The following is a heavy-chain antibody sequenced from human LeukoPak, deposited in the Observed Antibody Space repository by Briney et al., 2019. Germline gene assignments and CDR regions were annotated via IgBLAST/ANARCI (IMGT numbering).Heavy chain of an antibody. V-gene: IGHV3-21*06. CDR1: GFSFSTYS. CDR2: ISRNSRYI. J-gene: IGHJ6*03. CDR3: ARSPPHHTKHDYSGYYYYMDV. Sequence: GGSLRLSCAASGFSFSTYSMNWVRQAPGKGLEWVSSISRNSRYIYYADSMRGRFTISRDNAKNLLYLQMNSLKPEDTAVYYCARSPPHHTKHDYSGYYYYMDVWGKGTTVTVSS. D-gene: IGHD4-11*01.